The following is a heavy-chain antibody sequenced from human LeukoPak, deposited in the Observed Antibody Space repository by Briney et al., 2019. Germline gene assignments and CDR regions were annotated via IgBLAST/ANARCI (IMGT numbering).Heavy chain of an antibody. J-gene: IGHJ6*03. CDR1: GYTFTGYY. CDR3: ARNLLDDSSGYYYGDYYYYMDV. D-gene: IGHD3-22*01. CDR2: INPNSGGT. V-gene: IGHV1-2*02. Sequence: GASVKVSCKASGYTFTGYYMHWVRQAPGQGLEWMGWINPNSGGTNYAQKFQGRVTMTRNTSINTAYMELSSLRSEDTAVYYCARNLLDDSSGYYYGDYYYYMDVWGKGTTVTISS.